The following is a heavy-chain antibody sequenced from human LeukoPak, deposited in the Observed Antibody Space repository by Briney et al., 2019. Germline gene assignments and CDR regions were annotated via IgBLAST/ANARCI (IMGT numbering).Heavy chain of an antibody. Sequence: ASVKDSCKASGYTFTSYDINWVRQATGKGLEWMGWMNPNSGNTGYAQKFQGRVTMTRNTSISTAYMELSSLRSEDTAVYYCANSMVRGAGYYYGMDVWGQGTTVTVSS. D-gene: IGHD3-10*01. CDR1: GYTFTSYD. J-gene: IGHJ6*02. V-gene: IGHV1-8*01. CDR2: MNPNSGNT. CDR3: ANSMVRGAGYYYGMDV.